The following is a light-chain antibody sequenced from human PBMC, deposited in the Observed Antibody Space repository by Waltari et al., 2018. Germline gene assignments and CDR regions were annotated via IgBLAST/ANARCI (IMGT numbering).Light chain of an antibody. Sequence: QSVLTQPPSASGTPGQRVTISCSGSGSNIGSDTVNWYQQLPGTAPKLLIYSNDHRPSGVPDRFSGPKAGPSASLAISGLQSEDEADYYCATWDDSLTGPVFGGGTKLTVL. J-gene: IGLJ3*02. V-gene: IGLV1-44*01. CDR2: SND. CDR3: ATWDDSLTGPV. CDR1: GSNIGSDT.